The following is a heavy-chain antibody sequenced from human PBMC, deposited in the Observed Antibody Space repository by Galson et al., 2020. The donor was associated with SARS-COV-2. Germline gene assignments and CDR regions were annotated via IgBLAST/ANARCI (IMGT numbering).Heavy chain of an antibody. CDR3: ARDIVVVPAAVYYYGMDV. V-gene: IGHV3-7*01. CDR1: GFTFSSYW. CDR2: IKQDGSEK. D-gene: IGHD2-2*01. Sequence: GGSLRLSCAASGFTFSSYWMSWVRQAPGKGLEWVDNIKQDGSEKYYVDSVKGRFTISRDNAKNSLYLQMNSLRAEDTAVYYCARDIVVVPAAVYYYGMDVWGQGTTVTVSS. J-gene: IGHJ6*02.